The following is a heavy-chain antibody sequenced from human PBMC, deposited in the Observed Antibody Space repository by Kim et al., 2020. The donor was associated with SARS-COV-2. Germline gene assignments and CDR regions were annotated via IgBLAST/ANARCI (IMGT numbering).Heavy chain of an antibody. Sequence: GGSLRLSCAASGFTFSNYAMHWVRQAPGKGLEWVAFISYDGSYEYYADSVKGRFTISRDNSKNTLYLQMNSLRPEDTAMYYCARGGSSSFDYWGQGTLVTVSS. CDR3: ARGGSSSFDY. V-gene: IGHV3-30-3*01. D-gene: IGHD6-6*01. CDR1: GFTFSNYA. J-gene: IGHJ4*02. CDR2: ISYDGSYE.